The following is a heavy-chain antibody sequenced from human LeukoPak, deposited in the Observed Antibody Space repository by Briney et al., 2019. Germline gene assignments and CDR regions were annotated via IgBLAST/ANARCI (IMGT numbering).Heavy chain of an antibody. CDR2: IIPIFGTA. D-gene: IGHD2-15*01. CDR1: GGTFSSYA. J-gene: IGHJ4*02. Sequence: SVKVSCKASGGTFSSYAISWVRQAPGQGLEWMGGIIPIFGTANYAQKFQGRVTITADKSTSTAYMELSSLRSEDTAVYYCARLVVVAATRSFDYWGQGTLVTVSS. V-gene: IGHV1-69*06. CDR3: ARLVVVAATRSFDY.